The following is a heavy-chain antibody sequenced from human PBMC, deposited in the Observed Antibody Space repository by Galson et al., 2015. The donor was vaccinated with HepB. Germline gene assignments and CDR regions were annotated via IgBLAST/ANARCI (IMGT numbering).Heavy chain of an antibody. D-gene: IGHD2-2*01. J-gene: IGHJ6*02. V-gene: IGHV3-66*03. CDR2: IYSCGST. CDR3: ARAGKCTSCYSCYYGMDV. Sequence: SLRLSCAASGFTVSSNYMSWVRQAPGKGLEWVSVIYSCGSTYYADSVKGRFTISRDNSKSTLYLQMNSRRAEDTAVYYCARAGKCTSCYSCYYGMDVWGQRTTVTGS. CDR1: GFTVSSNY.